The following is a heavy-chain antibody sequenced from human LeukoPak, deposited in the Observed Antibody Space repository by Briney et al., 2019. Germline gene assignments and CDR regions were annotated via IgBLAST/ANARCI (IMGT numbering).Heavy chain of an antibody. D-gene: IGHD3-22*01. J-gene: IGHJ4*02. CDR3: AKDGSVYYYESSGYFPDF. CDR1: GYTFSSYG. Sequence: GGSVRLSCAASGYTFSSYGMHWVRQAPGKGLEWVGGIWYDGSNKYYADYLKGRFTISRDNSTNTLYLQMTSLRSEDTAVYYCAKDGSVYYYESSGYFPDFWGQGTLVTVPS. CDR2: IWYDGSNK. V-gene: IGHV3-33*06.